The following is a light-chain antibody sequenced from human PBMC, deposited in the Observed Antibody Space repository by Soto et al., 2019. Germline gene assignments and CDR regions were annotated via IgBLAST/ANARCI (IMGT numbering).Light chain of an antibody. J-gene: IGKJ4*01. V-gene: IGKV2-28*01. CDR3: MQGSQTLT. CDR1: QSLLHSNGNTY. Sequence: DIVMTQPPVSLSVTPGEPASISCRSSQSLLHSNGNTYLDWYRQKPGQSPQLLIYLVSNRASGVPDKFSGSGSGTDFTLRISRVEAEDVGVYYCMQGSQTLTFGGGTKVDIK. CDR2: LVS.